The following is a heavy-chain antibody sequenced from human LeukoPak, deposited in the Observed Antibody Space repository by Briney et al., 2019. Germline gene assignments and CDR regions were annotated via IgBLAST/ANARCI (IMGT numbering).Heavy chain of an antibody. CDR3: STDSLVQNY. CDR1: GFTFSSYA. D-gene: IGHD2-8*02. J-gene: IGHJ4*02. CDR2: ISGSGGST. V-gene: IGHV3-23*01. Sequence: PGGSLRLSCAASGFTFSSYAMSWVRQAPGKGLEWVSAISGSGGSTYYADSVKGRFTISRDNSKNTVYLQMNSLKTEDTALYYCSTDSLVQNYWGQGTLVTVSS.